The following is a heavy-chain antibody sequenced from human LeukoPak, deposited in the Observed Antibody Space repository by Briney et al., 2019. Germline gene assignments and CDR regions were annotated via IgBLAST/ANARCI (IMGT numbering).Heavy chain of an antibody. J-gene: IGHJ3*02. D-gene: IGHD5-18*01. CDR1: GFTFSTYW. CDR3: ARDRGYSTFDI. Sequence: PGGSLRLSCAASGFTFSTYWMSWFRQAPEKGLEWVANMDQDGTEKNYVDSVKGRFTISRDNAKNLLYVQMNSLRAEDTAVYYCARDRGYSTFDIWGQGTMVTVSS. V-gene: IGHV3-7*05. CDR2: MDQDGTEK.